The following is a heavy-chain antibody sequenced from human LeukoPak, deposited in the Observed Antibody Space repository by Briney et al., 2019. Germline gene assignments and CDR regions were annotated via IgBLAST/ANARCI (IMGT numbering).Heavy chain of an antibody. Sequence: PGGSLRLSCVGSGVNLYSSEMNWVRQAPGKGLEWVSHISAGTTAEYYAESPTTRFTMSRDNARNSISLHMSNLRVEDTAIYYCARDTLNGRFVISLDSRGQGALVTVSS. D-gene: IGHD3-9*01. J-gene: IGHJ4*02. V-gene: IGHV3-48*03. CDR1: GVNLYSSE. CDR3: ARDTLNGRFVISLDS. CDR2: ISAGTTAE.